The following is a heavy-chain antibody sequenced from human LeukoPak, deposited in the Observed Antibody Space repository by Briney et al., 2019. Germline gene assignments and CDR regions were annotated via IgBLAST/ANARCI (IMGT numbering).Heavy chain of an antibody. V-gene: IGHV5-51*01. J-gene: IGHJ4*02. CDR2: IYPGDSDT. Sequence: GESLKISCKGSGYIFTHYWIGWVRQMPGKGLEWMGIIYPGDSDTRYSPSFHGQVTISVDKSISTAYLQWSSLKASDTAMYFCAIQFMVRGVIDYFDYWGQGTLLTVSS. CDR3: AIQFMVRGVIDYFDY. CDR1: GYIFTHYW. D-gene: IGHD3-10*01.